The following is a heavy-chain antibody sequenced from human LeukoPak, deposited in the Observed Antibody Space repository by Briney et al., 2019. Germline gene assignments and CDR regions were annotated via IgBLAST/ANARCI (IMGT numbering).Heavy chain of an antibody. D-gene: IGHD3-16*01. V-gene: IGHV4-59*01. Sequence: PSETLSLTRTVSGGSFSDDYWSWIRQPPGRGLEWIGYIHYSGNTHYNPSLKSRVTMTGDTSKNQFSLKLTSVTAADTAVYYCARGGAWYFRLWGRGTLVTVSS. CDR2: IHYSGNT. CDR3: ARGGAWYFRL. CDR1: GGSFSDDY. J-gene: IGHJ2*01.